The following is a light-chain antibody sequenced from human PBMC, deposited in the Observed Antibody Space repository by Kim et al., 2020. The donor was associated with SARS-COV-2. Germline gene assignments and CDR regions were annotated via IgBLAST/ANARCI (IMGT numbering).Light chain of an antibody. J-gene: IGLJ3*02. CDR3: ALYLSGGAWV. Sequence: GGTVTLTCGVSPLSVSTSFHPSWYRQTPGQTPRTLSYSTNIRSYGVPDRFSGSILGNKAAITITGAQAEDESHYYCALYLSGGAWVFGGGTQLTVL. CDR2: STN. CDR1: PLSVSTSFH. V-gene: IGLV8-61*01.